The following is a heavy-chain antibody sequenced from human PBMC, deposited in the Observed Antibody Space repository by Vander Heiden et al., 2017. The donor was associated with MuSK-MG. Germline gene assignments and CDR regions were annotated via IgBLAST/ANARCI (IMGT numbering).Heavy chain of an antibody. J-gene: IGHJ1*01. Sequence: EVQPVESGGGLVQPGGSLRLSCPASGFTFSSSWMRWVCRARGKGLEWVANIKKAGMEKDEVDSVRGRFTVSRVNAQNSLYLNMKSLRAEDTAVYYGAGGVGGYLQFWFHVTLVTVSS. V-gene: IGHV3-7*01. D-gene: IGHD6-25*01. CDR3: AGGVGGYLQF. CDR2: IKKAGMEK. CDR1: GFTFSSSW.